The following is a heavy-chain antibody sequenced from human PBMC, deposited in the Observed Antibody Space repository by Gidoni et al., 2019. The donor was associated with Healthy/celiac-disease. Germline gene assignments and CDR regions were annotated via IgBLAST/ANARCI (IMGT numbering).Heavy chain of an antibody. CDR3: ARARHYQLLTNWFDP. V-gene: IGHV1-69*01. J-gene: IGHJ5*02. CDR2: IIPILGKA. D-gene: IGHD2-2*01. CDR1: VGTFSSYA. Sequence: QVQLVQSGAEVKKPGSSVKVSCKASVGTFSSYAISWVRQAPGQGLEGMGGIIPILGKANYAQKFQGRVTITADESTSTAYMELSSLRSEDTAVYYCARARHYQLLTNWFDPWGQGTLVTVSS.